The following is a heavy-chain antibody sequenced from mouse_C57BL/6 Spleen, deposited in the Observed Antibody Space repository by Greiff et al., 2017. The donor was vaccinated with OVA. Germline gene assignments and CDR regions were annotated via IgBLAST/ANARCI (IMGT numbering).Heavy chain of an antibody. CDR2: IYPGSGNT. CDR1: GYTFTDYY. CDR3: ARDYGSSYGGLDY. D-gene: IGHD1-1*01. Sequence: VQVVESGAELVRPGASVKLSCKASGYTFTDYYINWVKQRPGQGLEWIARIYPGSGNTYYNEKFKGKATLTAEKSSSTAYMQLSSLTSEDSAVYFCARDYGSSYGGLDYWGQGTTLTVSS. J-gene: IGHJ2*01. V-gene: IGHV1-76*01.